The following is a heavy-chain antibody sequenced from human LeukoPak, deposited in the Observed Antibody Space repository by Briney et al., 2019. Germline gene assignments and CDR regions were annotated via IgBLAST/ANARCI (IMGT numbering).Heavy chain of an antibody. Sequence: GRSLRLSCAASGFTFNIYGMHWVRQVPGKVLEGLALISYDGSNKHYADSVKGRFTISRDNSKNTLYLQMNSLRAEDTAVYYCARAHLSSSSTDYMEVWGKGTTVTVSS. CDR2: ISYDGSNK. D-gene: IGHD6-6*01. J-gene: IGHJ6*03. V-gene: IGHV3-30*03. CDR3: ARAHLSSSSTDYMEV. CDR1: GFTFNIYG.